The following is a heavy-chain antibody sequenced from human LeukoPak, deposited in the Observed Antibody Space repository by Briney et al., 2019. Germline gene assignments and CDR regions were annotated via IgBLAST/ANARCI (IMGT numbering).Heavy chain of an antibody. V-gene: IGHV3-30*02. Sequence: GGSLRLSCAGSGFTFSSYGMHWVRQAPGKGLEWVAFIRYDGSNKYYADSVKGRFTISRDNSKNTLYLQMNSLRAEDTAIYYCARDGSRGNLVTAPDYWGQGTLVTVSS. CDR1: GFTFSSYG. J-gene: IGHJ4*02. CDR2: IRYDGSNK. D-gene: IGHD2-21*02. CDR3: ARDGSRGNLVTAPDY.